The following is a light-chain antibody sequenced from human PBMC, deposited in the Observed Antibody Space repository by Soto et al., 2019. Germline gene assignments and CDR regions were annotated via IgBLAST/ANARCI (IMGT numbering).Light chain of an antibody. CDR2: EVT. CDR3: SSFTSTTTWV. J-gene: IGLJ3*02. CDR1: SVGNY. Sequence: QSVLTQPASVSGSPGQSITISCTGTSVGNYVSWYQQHPGKAPKLIIFEVTNRPSGVSDRFSGSQSDNTASLTISGLQAEDEADYYCSSFTSTTTWVFGGGTQLTVL. V-gene: IGLV2-14*01.